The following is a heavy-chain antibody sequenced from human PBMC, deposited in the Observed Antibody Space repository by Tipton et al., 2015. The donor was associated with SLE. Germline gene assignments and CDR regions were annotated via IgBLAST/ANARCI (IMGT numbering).Heavy chain of an antibody. Sequence: TLSLTCAVYGGSFNGYYWSWIRQPPGKGLEWIGEINHSGSTNYNPSLKSRVTISVDTSKNQFSLKLSSVTAADTAVYYCARKARIQLWSHYFDYWGQGTLVTVSS. CDR3: ARKARIQLWSHYFDY. CDR1: GGSFNGYY. V-gene: IGHV4-34*01. CDR2: INHSGST. D-gene: IGHD5-18*01. J-gene: IGHJ4*02.